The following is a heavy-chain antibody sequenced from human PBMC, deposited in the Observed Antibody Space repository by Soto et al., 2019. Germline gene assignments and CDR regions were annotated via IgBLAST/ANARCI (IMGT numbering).Heavy chain of an antibody. Sequence: RASVKVSCKASGGTFSSYAISWVRQAPGQGLEWMGGIIPIFGTANYAQKFQGRVTITADKSTSTAYMELSSLRSEDTAVYYCARDQGIYYDSSGYYRHWGQGTLVTVSS. V-gene: IGHV1-69*06. CDR2: IIPIFGTA. CDR3: ARDQGIYYDSSGYYRH. CDR1: GGTFSSYA. D-gene: IGHD3-22*01. J-gene: IGHJ4*02.